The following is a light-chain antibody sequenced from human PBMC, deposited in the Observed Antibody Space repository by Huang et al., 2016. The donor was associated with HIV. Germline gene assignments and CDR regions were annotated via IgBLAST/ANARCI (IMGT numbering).Light chain of an antibody. CDR3: QQLSTYPRT. V-gene: IGKV1-9*01. Sequence: IPLTQSPSSLSASVGDRVTITCRASEGIGNYLAWYQQKPDKAPKLRVYGASTLQNGVPARFSGTGSGTHFTLTISSLQLEDFATYNCQQLSTYPRTFGQGTKVEIK. J-gene: IGKJ1*01. CDR1: EGIGNY. CDR2: GAS.